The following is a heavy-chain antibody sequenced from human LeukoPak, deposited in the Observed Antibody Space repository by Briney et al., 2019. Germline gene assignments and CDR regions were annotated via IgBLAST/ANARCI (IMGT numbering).Heavy chain of an antibody. CDR2: ISSSSSTI. CDR3: ARDGIIAAAGTGFDY. J-gene: IGHJ4*02. Sequence: GGSLRLSCAASGFTFSSYWMSWVRPAPGKGLEWVSYISSSSSTIYYADSVKGRFTISRDNAKDSLYLQRNSLRAEDTAVYYCARDGIIAAAGTGFDYWGQGTLVTVSS. CDR1: GFTFSSYW. V-gene: IGHV3-48*04. D-gene: IGHD6-13*01.